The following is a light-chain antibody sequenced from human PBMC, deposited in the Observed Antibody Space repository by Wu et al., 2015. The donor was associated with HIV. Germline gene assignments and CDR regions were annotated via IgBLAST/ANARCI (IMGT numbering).Light chain of an antibody. Sequence: EIVLTQSPATLSLSPGERATLSCRASQSVSSYLAWYQQKPGQAPRLLIYGASNRATDIPARFSGSGSGTDFTLTISSLEPEDLAIYYCQQNNTALTFGQGHDWRLN. CDR3: QQNNTALT. CDR2: GAS. V-gene: IGKV3-11*01. CDR1: QSVSSY. J-gene: IGKJ5*01.